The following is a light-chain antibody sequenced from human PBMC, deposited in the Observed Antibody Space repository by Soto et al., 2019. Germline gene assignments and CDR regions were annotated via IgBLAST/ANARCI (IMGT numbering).Light chain of an antibody. J-gene: IGKJ1*01. Sequence: DIQMTQSPSTLSASVGDRVTITCRASQSISSWLAWYQQKPGKAPKVLIYKASNLQSWVPSRFSGSGSGTDLTLTISSLQPDDFATYYCQQCNSYPPTFGQGTTVDIK. V-gene: IGKV1-5*03. CDR1: QSISSW. CDR3: QQCNSYPPT. CDR2: KAS.